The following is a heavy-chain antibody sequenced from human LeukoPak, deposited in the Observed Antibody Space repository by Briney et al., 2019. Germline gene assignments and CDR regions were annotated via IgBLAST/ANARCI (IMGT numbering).Heavy chain of an antibody. CDR2: VNHEGDS. V-gene: IGHV4-34*01. CDR3: ARGSNYVSDYYFDV. J-gene: IGHJ6*03. D-gene: IGHD4-11*01. CDR1: GVSLRGYY. Sequence: SETLSLTCAVYGVSLRGYYWSWIRQSPEKGLEWIGEVNHEGDSIYSPSLKSRLTVSVDMSKNQFSLNLRSVTAADTAVYFCARGSNYVSDYYFDVWGKGTTVFASS.